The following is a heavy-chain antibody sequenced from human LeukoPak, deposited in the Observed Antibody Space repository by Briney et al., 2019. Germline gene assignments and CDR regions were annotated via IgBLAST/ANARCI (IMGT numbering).Heavy chain of an antibody. Sequence: PGGSLRLSCAASGFTFSSYGMHWVRQAPGKGLEWVAVISYDGSNKYYADSVKGRFTISRDNSKNTLYLQMNSLRAEDTAVYYCARVGYCSSTSCYGNWFDPWGQGTLVTVSS. CDR2: ISYDGSNK. V-gene: IGHV3-30*03. CDR1: GFTFSSYG. CDR3: ARVGYCSSTSCYGNWFDP. J-gene: IGHJ5*02. D-gene: IGHD2-2*01.